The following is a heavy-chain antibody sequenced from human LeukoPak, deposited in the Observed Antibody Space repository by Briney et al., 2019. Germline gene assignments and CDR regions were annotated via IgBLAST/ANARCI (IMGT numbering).Heavy chain of an antibody. D-gene: IGHD1-1*01. CDR1: GFTFSSYA. CDR3: ANSERSNWNYYFDY. Sequence: PGGSLRLSCAASGFTFSSYAMTWVRQAPGQGLEWVSTISGGGSTYYADSVKGRFTISRDNSKNTLYLQVNSLRAEDTAVYYCANSERSNWNYYFDYWGQGTLVTVSS. J-gene: IGHJ4*02. CDR2: ISGGGST. V-gene: IGHV3-23*01.